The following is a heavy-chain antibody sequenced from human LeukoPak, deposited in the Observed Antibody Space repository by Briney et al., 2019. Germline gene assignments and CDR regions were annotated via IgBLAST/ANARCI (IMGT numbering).Heavy chain of an antibody. CDR2: INPNNGGT. CDR1: GYTFTGYY. CDR3: ARGYSSPVPNFDY. V-gene: IGHV1-2*02. J-gene: IGHJ4*02. D-gene: IGHD6-13*01. Sequence: ASVKVSCKASGYTFTGYYMHWVRQAPGQGLEWMGWINPNNGGTSYAQKFQGRVTMTRDTSITSAYMELPSLTSDDTAVYYCARGYSSPVPNFDYWGQGTLVTVSS.